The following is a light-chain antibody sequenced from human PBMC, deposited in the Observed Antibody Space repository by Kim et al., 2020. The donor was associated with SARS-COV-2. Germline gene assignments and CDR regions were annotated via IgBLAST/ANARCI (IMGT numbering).Light chain of an antibody. CDR3: CSYGGTDTLTV. CDR1: NNNVGDSNF. J-gene: IGLJ3*02. CDR2: DVT. Sequence: VTISCTGTNNNVGDSNFVSWYQQHTGKAPNLMIYDVTKRPSGVPDRFSGSKSGNTASLTISGLQAEDEADYYCCSYGGTDTLTVFGGGTQLTVL. V-gene: IGLV2-11*03.